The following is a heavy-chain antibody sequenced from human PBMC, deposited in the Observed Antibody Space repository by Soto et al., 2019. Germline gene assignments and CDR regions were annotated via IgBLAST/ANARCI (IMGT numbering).Heavy chain of an antibody. D-gene: IGHD5-12*01. CDR3: ARDLLEYRSGYDYESDAIDI. CDR2: IWYDGSNK. J-gene: IGHJ3*02. V-gene: IGHV3-33*01. CDR1: GFTFSSFG. Sequence: GGSLRLSCAASGFTFSSFGMHWVRQAPGMGLEWVAVIWYDGSNKYYADSVKGRFTISRDRSRNTVYLQMNSLRAEDTAIYYCARDLLEYRSGYDYESDAIDIWSQGTMVTVSS.